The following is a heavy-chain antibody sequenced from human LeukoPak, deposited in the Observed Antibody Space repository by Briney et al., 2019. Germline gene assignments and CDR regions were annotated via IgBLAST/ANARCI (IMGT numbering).Heavy chain of an antibody. Sequence: GGSLRLSCAASGFTFSSYAMHWVRQAPGKGLEWVAVISYDGSNKYYADSVKGRFTISRDNSKNTLYLQMNSLRAEDTAVYYCAKDRETDDFWSGYLMYNDAFDIWGQGTMVTVSS. J-gene: IGHJ3*02. CDR3: AKDRETDDFWSGYLMYNDAFDI. D-gene: IGHD3-3*01. CDR1: GFTFSSYA. V-gene: IGHV3-30*04. CDR2: ISYDGSNK.